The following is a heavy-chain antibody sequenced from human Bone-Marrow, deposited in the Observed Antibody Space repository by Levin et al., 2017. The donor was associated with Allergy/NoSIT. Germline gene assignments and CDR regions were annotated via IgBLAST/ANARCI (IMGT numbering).Heavy chain of an antibody. CDR1: GFTFSSYA. CDR2: ISSSSATI. J-gene: IGHJ4*02. Sequence: GGSLRLSCAASGFTFSSYAINWVRQAPGKGLEWISYISSSSATIYYADSVRGRFTISRDNAKNSLYLQMNGLRDEDTAVYFCARGIYGSGKYYFDFWGLGTLVTVSS. D-gene: IGHD3-10*01. V-gene: IGHV3-48*02. CDR3: ARGIYGSGKYYFDF.